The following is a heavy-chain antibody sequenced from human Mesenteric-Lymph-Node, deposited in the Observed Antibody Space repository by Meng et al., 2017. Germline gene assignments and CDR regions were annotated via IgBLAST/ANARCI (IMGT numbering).Heavy chain of an antibody. V-gene: IGHV3-74*01. CDR2: ISGDGSIT. J-gene: IGHJ3*02. CDR3: ARDSPTTVGAFDI. CDR1: GFTFNNYW. D-gene: IGHD4-23*01. Sequence: GESLKISCAASGFTFNNYWMHWVRQVPGKGLVWVSRISGDGSITNYADSVKGRFTISRDNAKNTLYLQMNSLRAEDTAVYYCARDSPTTVGAFDIWGQGTMVTVSS.